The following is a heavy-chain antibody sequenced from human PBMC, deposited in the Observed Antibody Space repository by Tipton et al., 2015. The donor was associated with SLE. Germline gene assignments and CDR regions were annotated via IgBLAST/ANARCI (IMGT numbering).Heavy chain of an antibody. CDR3: ASHIAGNYYSFGMDV. Sequence: QSGPEVKKPGASVKVSCKASGGTFSSYAISWVRQAPGQGLEWMGGIIPIFGTANYAQKFQGRVTITTDESTSTAYMELSSLRSEDTAGYYGASHIAGNYYSFGMDVWGQGTTVTVSS. CDR2: IIPIFGTA. CDR1: GGTFSSYA. J-gene: IGHJ6*02. D-gene: IGHD1-14*01. V-gene: IGHV1-69*05.